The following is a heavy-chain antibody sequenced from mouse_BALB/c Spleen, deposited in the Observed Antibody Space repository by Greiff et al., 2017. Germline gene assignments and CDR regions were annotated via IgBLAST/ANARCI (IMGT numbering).Heavy chain of an antibody. CDR3: ARDNYRYSWFAY. Sequence: EVKVVESGGGLVQPGGSLRLSCATSGFTFSDFYMEWVRQPPGKRLEWIAASRNKANDYTTEYSASVKGRFIVSRDTSQSILYLQMNALRAEDTAIYYCARDNYRYSWFAYWGQGTLVTVSA. CDR2: SRNKANDYTT. CDR1: GFTFSDFY. D-gene: IGHD2-14*01. J-gene: IGHJ3*01. V-gene: IGHV7-1*02.